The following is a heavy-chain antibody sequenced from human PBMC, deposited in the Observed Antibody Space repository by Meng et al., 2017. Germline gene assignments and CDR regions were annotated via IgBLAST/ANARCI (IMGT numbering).Heavy chain of an antibody. D-gene: IGHD1-7*01. V-gene: IGHV4-61*01. CDR2: IYYSGST. CDR1: GGSVSSGMYY. CDR3: ARVKITGTTRSIDY. Sequence: QLHESGHGTVGPLEPLPLSLTFSGGSVSSGMYYWSWIRRPPGKGLEWIGYIYYSGSTNYNPSLKSRVTISVDTSKNQFSLKLSSVTAADTAVYYCARVKITGTTRSIDYWGQGTLVTVSS. J-gene: IGHJ4*02.